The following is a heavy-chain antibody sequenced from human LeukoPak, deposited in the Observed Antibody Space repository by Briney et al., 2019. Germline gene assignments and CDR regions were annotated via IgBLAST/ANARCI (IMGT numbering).Heavy chain of an antibody. CDR3: ARDSSGWYHWFDP. CDR1: GYTFTGYY. CDR2: MNPNSGNT. D-gene: IGHD6-19*01. Sequence: GASVKVSCKASGYTFTGYYMHWVRQATGQGLEWMGWMNPNSGNTGYAQKFQGRVTITRNTSISTAYMELSSLRSEDTAVYYCARDSSGWYHWFDPWGQGTLVTVSS. J-gene: IGHJ5*02. V-gene: IGHV1-8*03.